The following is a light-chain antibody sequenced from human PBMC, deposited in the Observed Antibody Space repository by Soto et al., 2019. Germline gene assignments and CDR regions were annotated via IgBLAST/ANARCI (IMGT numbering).Light chain of an antibody. CDR1: SSDVGLYDF. V-gene: IGLV2-14*01. CDR2: EVT. CDR3: TSFTASSTLV. Sequence: QSALTQPASVSGSPGQSITISCTGASSDVGLYDFVSWYQQHPGKAPKLLIYEVTYRPSGVSSRFSGSRSGNSASLTISGLQTEDEADYYCTSFTASSTLVFGTGTKLTVL. J-gene: IGLJ1*01.